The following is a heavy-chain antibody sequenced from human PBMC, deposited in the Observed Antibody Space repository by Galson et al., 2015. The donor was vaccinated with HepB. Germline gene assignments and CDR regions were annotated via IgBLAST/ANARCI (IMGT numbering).Heavy chain of an antibody. CDR1: GFTFSSYG. CDR3: ARGFLSAMVQYYYDSSGYALSDFDY. CDR2: ISYDGSNK. J-gene: IGHJ4*02. D-gene: IGHD3-22*01. Sequence: SLRLSCAASGFTFSSYGMHWVRQAPGKGLEWVAVISYDGSNKYYADSVKGRFTISRDNSKNTLYLQMNSLRAEDTAVYYCARGFLSAMVQYYYDSSGYALSDFDYWCQGTLVNVSS. V-gene: IGHV3-30*03.